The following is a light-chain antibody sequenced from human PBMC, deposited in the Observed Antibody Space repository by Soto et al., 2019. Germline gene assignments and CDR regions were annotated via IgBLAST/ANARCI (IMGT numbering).Light chain of an antibody. V-gene: IGLV2-11*01. Sequence: QSALTQPRSVSGSPGQSVTISCTGTNSYIGNYNYVSWYQQHPGKAPKVMIYDVSKRPSGVPDRFSGSKSGNTASLTISGHQDEDEADYYCCSYPGSHTWVFGGGTKVTVL. J-gene: IGLJ3*02. CDR2: DVS. CDR3: CSYPGSHTWV. CDR1: NSYIGNYNY.